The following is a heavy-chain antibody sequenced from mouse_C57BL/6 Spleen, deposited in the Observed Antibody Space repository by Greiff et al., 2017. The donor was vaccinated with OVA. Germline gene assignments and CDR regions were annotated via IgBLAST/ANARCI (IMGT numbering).Heavy chain of an antibody. V-gene: IGHV3-1*01. CDR1: GYSITSGYD. J-gene: IGHJ2*01. CDR2: ISYSGST. Sequence: EVQGVESGPGMVKPSQSLSLTCTVTGYSITSGYDWHWIRHFPGNKLEWMGYISYSGSTNYNPSLKSRISITHDTSKNHFFLKLNSVTTEDTATYYCARERSTGTGFDYWGQGTTLTVSS. D-gene: IGHD4-1*02. CDR3: ARERSTGTGFDY.